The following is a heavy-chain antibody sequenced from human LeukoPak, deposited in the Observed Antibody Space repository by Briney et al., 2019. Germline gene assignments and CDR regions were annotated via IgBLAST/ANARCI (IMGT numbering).Heavy chain of an antibody. V-gene: IGHV3-48*03. CDR2: ISSSGSTT. D-gene: IGHD6-13*01. J-gene: IGHJ3*02. CDR3: ARVGYSSSWYHAFDI. CDR1: GFTFSSYE. Sequence: PGGSLRLSCAASGFTFSSYEMNWVRQAPGKGLEWVSYISSSGSTTYYADSVKGRFTISRDNSKNTLYLQMNSLRAEDTAVYYCARVGYSSSWYHAFDIWGQGTMVTVSS.